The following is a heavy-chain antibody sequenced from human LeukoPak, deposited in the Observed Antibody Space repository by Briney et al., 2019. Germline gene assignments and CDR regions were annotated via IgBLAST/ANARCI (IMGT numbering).Heavy chain of an antibody. J-gene: IGHJ4*02. V-gene: IGHV3-23*01. CDR1: GFTFSSYA. Sequence: GGSLRLSCAASGFTFSSYAMSWVRQAPGKGLEWVSAISGSGGSTYYADSVKGRFTISKDNSKNTLCLQMNSLRAEDTAVYYCAIDLTGTTWWYLDYWGQGTLVTVSS. CDR3: AIDLTGTTWWYLDY. D-gene: IGHD1-7*01. CDR2: ISGSGGST.